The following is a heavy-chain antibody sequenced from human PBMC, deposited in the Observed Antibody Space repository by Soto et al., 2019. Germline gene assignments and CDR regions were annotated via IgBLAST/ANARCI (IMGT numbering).Heavy chain of an antibody. CDR3: ARDRNYYDSSGYYNDY. Sequence: VQLVQSGAEVKKPGSSVKVSCKASGGTFSSYAISWVRQAPGQGLEWMGGIIPIFGTANYAQKFQGRVTITADESTSTAYMELSSLRSEDTAVYYCARDRNYYDSSGYYNDYWGQGTLVTVSS. D-gene: IGHD3-22*01. V-gene: IGHV1-69*01. CDR1: GGTFSSYA. CDR2: IIPIFGTA. J-gene: IGHJ4*02.